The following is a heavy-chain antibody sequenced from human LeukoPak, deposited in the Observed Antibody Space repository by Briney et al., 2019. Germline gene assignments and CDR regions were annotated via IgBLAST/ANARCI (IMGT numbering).Heavy chain of an antibody. CDR2: ISGSGGST. Sequence: GSLRLSCAASGFTFSSYTMNWVRQAPGKGLEWVSAISGSGGSTYYADSVKGRFTISRDNSKNTLYLQMNSLRAEDTAVYYCATRSMYYYDSSGYAFDIWGQGTMVTVSS. D-gene: IGHD3-22*01. CDR3: ATRSMYYYDSSGYAFDI. J-gene: IGHJ3*02. CDR1: GFTFSSYT. V-gene: IGHV3-23*01.